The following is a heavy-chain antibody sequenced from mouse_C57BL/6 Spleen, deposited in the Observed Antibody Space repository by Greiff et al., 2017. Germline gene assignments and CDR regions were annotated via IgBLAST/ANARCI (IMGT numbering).Heavy chain of an antibody. Sequence: QVHVKQPGAELVKPGASVKMSCKASGYTFTSYWLTWVKQRHGQGLVWIGDIYTGSGSTTYNAKFKSKATLTVDTSSSTAYMQHSSLTSEDSAVYYCARIDSSGSWFAYWGQGTLVTVSA. CDR1: GYTFTSYW. CDR3: ARIDSSGSWFAY. V-gene: IGHV1-55*01. D-gene: IGHD3-2*02. CDR2: IYTGSGST. J-gene: IGHJ3*01.